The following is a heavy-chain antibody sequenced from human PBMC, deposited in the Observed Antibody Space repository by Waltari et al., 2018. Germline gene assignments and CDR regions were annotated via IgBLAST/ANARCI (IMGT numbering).Heavy chain of an antibody. CDR2: ISYSVST. J-gene: IGHJ4*02. D-gene: IGHD6-13*01. CDR3: ARVYSRGYYFDY. Sequence: QLQLQESGPGLVKPSETLSLTCTVSCGHIRGSSYYWGWLRQPPGKGREWIGSISYSVSTYYNPSLKSRFTISVDTSKNQFSLKLSSVTAADTAVYYCARVYSRGYYFDYWGQGTLVTVSS. CDR1: CGHIRGSSYY. V-gene: IGHV4-39*07.